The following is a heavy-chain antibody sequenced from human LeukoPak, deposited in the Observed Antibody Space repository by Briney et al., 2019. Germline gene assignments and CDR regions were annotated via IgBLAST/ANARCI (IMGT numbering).Heavy chain of an antibody. CDR3: AREGSYRPLDY. V-gene: IGHV4-4*07. CDR2: IYTSGST. J-gene: IGHJ4*02. Sequence: SETLSHTCTVTGGSLSSYHWSSIRQPGGKGLDWIGRIYTSGSTNYQPSLISRVAMSVDTSKNQFSLNLSSVTAADTAVYYCAREGSYRPLDYWGQGTLVTVSS. CDR1: GGSLSSYH. D-gene: IGHD1-26*01.